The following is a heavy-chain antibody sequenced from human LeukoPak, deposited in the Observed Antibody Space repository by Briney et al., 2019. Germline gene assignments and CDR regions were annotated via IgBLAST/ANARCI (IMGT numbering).Heavy chain of an antibody. J-gene: IGHJ6*02. CDR1: GFTFSSYA. Sequence: GGSLRLSCAASGFTFSSYAMHWVRQAPGKGLEWVAVISYDGSNKYYADSVKGRFTTSRDNSKNTLYLQMNSLRAEDTAVYYCAREGIAVAGTFHYYGMDVWGQGTTVTVSS. D-gene: IGHD6-19*01. CDR3: AREGIAVAGTFHYYGMDV. V-gene: IGHV3-30-3*01. CDR2: ISYDGSNK.